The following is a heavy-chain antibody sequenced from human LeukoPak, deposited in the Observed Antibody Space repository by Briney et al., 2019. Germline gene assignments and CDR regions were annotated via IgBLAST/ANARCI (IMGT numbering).Heavy chain of an antibody. Sequence: GGSLRLSCAASGFTFSSYWMNWVRQAPGKGLEWVANIKQDGSEKYYVDSVKGRFTISRDNAKNSLYLQMNSLTAEDTAVYYCARIGFYSGWYFDYWGQGTLVTVSS. D-gene: IGHD5-12*01. J-gene: IGHJ4*02. CDR3: ARIGFYSGWYFDY. CDR2: IKQDGSEK. V-gene: IGHV3-7*01. CDR1: GFTFSSYW.